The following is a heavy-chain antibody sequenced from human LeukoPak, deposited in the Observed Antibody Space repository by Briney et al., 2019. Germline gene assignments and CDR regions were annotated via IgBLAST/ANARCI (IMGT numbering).Heavy chain of an antibody. J-gene: IGHJ5*02. V-gene: IGHV3-11*01. CDR1: GFTFSDYY. D-gene: IGHD1-20*01. Sequence: PGGSLRLSCATPGFTFSDYYMAWIPQAPGKGLEWVSFISDSGASIYYADSAKGRFTISRDSTNNSLYLQMNSLRAEDTAIYYCARGITTTLSLDPWGQGTLVSVSS. CDR2: ISDSGASI. CDR3: ARGITTTLSLDP.